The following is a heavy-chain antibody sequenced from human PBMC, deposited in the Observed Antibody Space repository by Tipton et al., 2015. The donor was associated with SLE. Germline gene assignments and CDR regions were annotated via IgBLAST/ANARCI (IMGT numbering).Heavy chain of an antibody. CDR2: IRYDGSNK. J-gene: IGHJ4*02. CDR3: AKGNSQWLGRSDY. Sequence: SLRLSCAASGFTFSSYGMHWVRQAPGKGLEWVAFIRYDGSNKYYADSVKGRFTISRDNSKNTLYLQMNSLRAEDTAVYYCAKGNSQWLGRSDYWGQGTLVTVSS. D-gene: IGHD6-19*01. V-gene: IGHV3-30*02. CDR1: GFTFSSYG.